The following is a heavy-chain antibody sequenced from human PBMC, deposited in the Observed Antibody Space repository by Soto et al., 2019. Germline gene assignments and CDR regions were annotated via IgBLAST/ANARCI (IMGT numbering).Heavy chain of an antibody. CDR2: IYPGDSDT. V-gene: IGHV5-51*01. CDR3: ARLAYYDFWSGYSGYYYGMDV. CDR1: GYSFTSYW. D-gene: IGHD3-3*01. J-gene: IGHJ6*02. Sequence: GESLKISCKGSGYSFTSYWIGWVRQMPGKGLEWMGIIYPGDSDTRYSPSFQGQVTISADKSISTAYLQWSSLKASDTAMYYCARLAYYDFWSGYSGYYYGMDVWGLGTTVTVSS.